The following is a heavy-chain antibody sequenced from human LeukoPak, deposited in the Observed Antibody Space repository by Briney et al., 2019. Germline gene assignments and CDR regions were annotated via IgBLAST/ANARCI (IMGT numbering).Heavy chain of an antibody. CDR3: AKLGSGWSKGVYYYYGMDV. Sequence: GGSLRLSCAASGFTFSSYAMSWVRQAPGKGLEWVSAISGSGGSTYYADSAKGRFTISRDNSKNTLYLQMNSLRAEDTAVYYCAKLGSGWSKGVYYYYGMDVWGQGTTVTVSS. CDR2: ISGSGGST. V-gene: IGHV3-23*01. J-gene: IGHJ6*02. D-gene: IGHD6-19*01. CDR1: GFTFSSYA.